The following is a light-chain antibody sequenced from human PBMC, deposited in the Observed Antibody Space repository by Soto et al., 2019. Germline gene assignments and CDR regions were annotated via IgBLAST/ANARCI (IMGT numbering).Light chain of an antibody. Sequence: QYVLTQPPTASGTPGQRVTISCSGSSSNIGSNSVSWYQQVPGTAPKLLIYTNHQRPSGVPDRFSGSKSGTSASLAISGLQSEDEADYYCASWDDSLNGWVFGGGTKLTVL. CDR3: ASWDDSLNGWV. CDR2: TNH. V-gene: IGLV1-44*01. J-gene: IGLJ3*02. CDR1: SSNIGSNS.